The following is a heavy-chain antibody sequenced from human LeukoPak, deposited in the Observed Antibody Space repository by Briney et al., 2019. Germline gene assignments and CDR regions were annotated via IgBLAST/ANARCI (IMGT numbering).Heavy chain of an antibody. CDR2: ISAYNGNT. CDR1: GYTFTSYY. J-gene: IGHJ3*02. Sequence: ASVKVSCKASGYTFTSYYMHWVRQAPGQGLEWMGWISAYNGNTNYAQKLQGRVTMTTDTSTSTAYMELRSLRSDDTAVYYCARDGDIVATIRSAFDIWGQGTMVTVSS. D-gene: IGHD5-12*01. CDR3: ARDGDIVATIRSAFDI. V-gene: IGHV1-18*04.